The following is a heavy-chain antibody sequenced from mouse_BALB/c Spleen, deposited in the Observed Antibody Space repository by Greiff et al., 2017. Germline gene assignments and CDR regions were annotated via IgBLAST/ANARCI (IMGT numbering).Heavy chain of an antibody. CDR2: ISDGGSYT. J-gene: IGHJ4*01. CDR1: GFTFSDYY. CDR3: ARDPSTVVGYYYAMDY. Sequence: EVHLVESGGGLVKPGGSLKLSCAASGFTFSDYYMYWVRQTPEKRLEWVATISDGGSYTYYPDSVKGRFTISRDNAKNNLYLQMSSLKSEDTAMYYCARDPSTVVGYYYAMDYWGQGTSVTVSS. D-gene: IGHD1-1*01. V-gene: IGHV5-4*02.